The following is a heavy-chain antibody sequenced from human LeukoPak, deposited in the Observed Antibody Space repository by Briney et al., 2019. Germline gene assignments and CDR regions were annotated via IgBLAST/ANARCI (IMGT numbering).Heavy chain of an antibody. D-gene: IGHD3-10*01. Sequence: SETLSLTCTVSGGSISSGSYYWRWIRQPAGKGLEWIGRIYTSGSTNYNPSLKSRVTISVDTSKNQFSLKLSSVTAADTAVYYCARDGSGSYSVFDYWGQGTLVTVSS. CDR2: IYTSGST. V-gene: IGHV4-61*02. J-gene: IGHJ4*02. CDR1: GGSISSGSYY. CDR3: ARDGSGSYSVFDY.